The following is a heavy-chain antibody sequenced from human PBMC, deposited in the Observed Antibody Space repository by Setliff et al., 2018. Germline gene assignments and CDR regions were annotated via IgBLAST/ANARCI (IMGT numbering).Heavy chain of an antibody. CDR2: SNHSGNT. CDR1: GESFSNNY. V-gene: IGHV4-34*10. CDR3: ARTRDDPYYYDSRDYYYDAFDM. D-gene: IGHD3-22*01. Sequence: SETLSLTCSVYGESFSNNYWSWIRQPPGKGLEWIGESNHSGNTTNHPSLKSRLTMSVDTSKSQVVLTMTNMDPADTGTYYCARTRDDPYYYDSRDYYYDAFDMWGQGTLVTVSS. J-gene: IGHJ3*02.